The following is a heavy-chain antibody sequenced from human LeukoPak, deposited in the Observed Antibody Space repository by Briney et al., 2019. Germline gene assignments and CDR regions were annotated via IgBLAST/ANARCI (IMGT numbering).Heavy chain of an antibody. CDR1: GYTFTGYY. V-gene: IGHV1-2*06. CDR2: INPNSGGT. Sequence: EASVTVSCTASGYTFTGYYMHWVRQAPGQGLEWMGRINPNSGGTNYAQKFQGRVTMTRDTSISTAYMELSRLRSDDTAVYYCARERAIVVVYYYYYGMDVWGQGTTVTVSS. D-gene: IGHD3-22*01. J-gene: IGHJ6*02. CDR3: ARERAIVVVYYYYYGMDV.